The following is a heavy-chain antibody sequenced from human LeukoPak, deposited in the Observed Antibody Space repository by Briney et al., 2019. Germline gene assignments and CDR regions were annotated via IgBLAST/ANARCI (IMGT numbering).Heavy chain of an antibody. J-gene: IGHJ6*03. CDR1: GYTFTSYY. Sequence: ASVKVSCKASGYTFTSYYIHWVRQPPGQGLEWMGLINPSGGSTNYAQKFQGRVTMTRDTSTSTVYMELSSLRSEDTAVYYCARGPSITMVRGGQWYYYMDVWGKGTTVTISS. D-gene: IGHD3-10*01. CDR3: ARGPSITMVRGGQWYYYMDV. V-gene: IGHV1-46*01. CDR2: INPSGGST.